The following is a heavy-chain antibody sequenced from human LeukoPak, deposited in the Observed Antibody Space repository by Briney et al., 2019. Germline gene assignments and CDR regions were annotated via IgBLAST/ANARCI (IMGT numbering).Heavy chain of an antibody. CDR1: GYTFRQAW. J-gene: IGHJ4*02. CDR2: IKSKTDGGTT. Sequence: GGSLRLSCARSGYTFRQAWMSWVRQAPGKGLEWVGRIKSKTDGGTTDYAAPVKGRFTNSRDHSKSTLFLQMNNLKTEDTAVYYCTTTPNTPMSRGGWGQGTLVTV. CDR3: TTTPNTPMSRGG. D-gene: IGHD5-18*01. V-gene: IGHV3-15*01.